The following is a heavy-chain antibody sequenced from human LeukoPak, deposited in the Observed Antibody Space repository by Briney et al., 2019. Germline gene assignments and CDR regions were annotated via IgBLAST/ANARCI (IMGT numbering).Heavy chain of an antibody. CDR3: AKAGGPYSEWLIFYSYYYMDV. CDR2: INPNSGGT. J-gene: IGHJ6*03. CDR1: GYTFTGYY. V-gene: IGHV1-2*02. Sequence: ASVKVSCKASGYTFTGYYMHWVRQAPGQGLEWMGWINPNSGGTNYAQKFQGRVTMTRDTSITTAYMDLGRLRSDDTATYYCAKAGGPYSEWLIFYSYYYMDVWGRGTTVTISS. D-gene: IGHD6-19*01.